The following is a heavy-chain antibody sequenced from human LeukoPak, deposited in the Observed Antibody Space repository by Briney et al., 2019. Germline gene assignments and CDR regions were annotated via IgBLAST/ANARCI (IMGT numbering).Heavy chain of an antibody. CDR1: GGSISSYY. J-gene: IGHJ4*02. V-gene: IGHV4-4*07. CDR2: IYTSGST. Sequence: TSETLSLTCTVSGGSISSYYWSWIRQPAGKGLEWIGRIYTSGSTNYNPSLKSRVTMSVDTSKNQFSLKLSSVTAADTAVYYCAREGRTVTHSYYFDYWGQGTLVTVSS. D-gene: IGHD4-11*01. CDR3: AREGRTVTHSYYFDY.